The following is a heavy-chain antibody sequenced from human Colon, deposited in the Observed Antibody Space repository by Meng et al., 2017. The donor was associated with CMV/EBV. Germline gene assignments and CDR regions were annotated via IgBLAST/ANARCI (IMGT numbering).Heavy chain of an antibody. D-gene: IGHD2-15*01. J-gene: IGHJ6*02. CDR1: GGTFSSYA. V-gene: IGHV1-69*05. Sequence: SVKVSCKAPGGTFSSYAIRWVRQAPGQGLEWTGGIIPILGTANCAQKFQGRVTITTDESTSTAYMDLSSLRYEDTAVYYCAREGCSGGSCYNYYYYGMDVWGQGTTVTVS. CDR3: AREGCSGGSCYNYYYYGMDV. CDR2: IIPILGTA.